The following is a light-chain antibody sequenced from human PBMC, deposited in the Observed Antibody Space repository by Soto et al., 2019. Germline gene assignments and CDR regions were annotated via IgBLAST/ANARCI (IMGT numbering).Light chain of an antibody. CDR3: QQYGTSPTT. V-gene: IGKV3-20*01. Sequence: EIVLTQSPGTLSLSPGERATLSCRASQTVLNNYLTWYQQKPGQAPRRLIFGASFRATGIPDRFSGSGSGTDFTLTISRLEPEDSAVYYCQQYGTSPTTFGQGTKV. J-gene: IGKJ1*01. CDR2: GAS. CDR1: QTVLNNY.